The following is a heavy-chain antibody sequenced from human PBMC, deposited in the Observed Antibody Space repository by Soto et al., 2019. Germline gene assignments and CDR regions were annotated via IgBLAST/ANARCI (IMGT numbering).Heavy chain of an antibody. CDR1: GGSISSGGYY. V-gene: IGHV4-31*03. D-gene: IGHD4-4*01. CDR2: MYYSGTT. Sequence: QVQLQESGPGLVKPSQTLSLTCTVSGGSISSGGYYWSWIRQHPGKGLEWIGYMYYSGTTYYNPSLMLRVTIQVDTSKNQSSLKLSSVTDADTAVYYCPGGPTPWGQGIQVSVSS. J-gene: IGHJ5*02. CDR3: PGGPTP.